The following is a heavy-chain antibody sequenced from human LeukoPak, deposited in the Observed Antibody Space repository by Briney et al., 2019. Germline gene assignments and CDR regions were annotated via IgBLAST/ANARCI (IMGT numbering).Heavy chain of an antibody. J-gene: IGHJ6*03. D-gene: IGHD6-13*01. CDR2: IYSGGST. CDR1: GFTVSSNY. CDR3: ASWSSSSLKADRYMDV. Sequence: GGSLRLSCAASGFTVSSNYMSWVRQAPGKGLEWVSVIYSGGSTYYADSVKGRFTISRDNSKNTLYLQMNSLRAEDTAVYYCASWSSSSLKADRYMDVWGKGTTVTVSS. V-gene: IGHV3-66*02.